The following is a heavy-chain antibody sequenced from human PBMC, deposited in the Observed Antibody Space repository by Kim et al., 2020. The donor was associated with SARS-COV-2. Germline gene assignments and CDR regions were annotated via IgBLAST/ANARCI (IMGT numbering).Heavy chain of an antibody. V-gene: IGHV4-31*03. CDR2: IYYSGST. CDR1: GGSISSGGYY. Sequence: SETLSLTCTVSGGSISSGGYYWSWIRQHPGKGLEWIGYIYYSGSTYYNPSLKSRVTISVDTSKNQFSLKLSSVTAADTAVYYCARVRTNRRTTMVRGVMYYFDYWGQGTLVTVSS. J-gene: IGHJ4*02. D-gene: IGHD3-10*01. CDR3: ARVRTNRRTTMVRGVMYYFDY.